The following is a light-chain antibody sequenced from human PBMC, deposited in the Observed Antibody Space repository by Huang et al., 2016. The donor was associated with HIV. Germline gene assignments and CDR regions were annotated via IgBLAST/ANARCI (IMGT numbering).Light chain of an antibody. V-gene: IGKV1D-13*01. CDR3: QQFKNYPLT. Sequence: AIQLTQSPSFLSASVGDRVTITCRASKDITDALAWYQQKPGKPPKVLIYDASSLESGVPSRFSGSGSGADFTLTISSLQPEDFATYYCQQFKNYPLTFGGGTKVEVK. CDR1: KDITDA. CDR2: DAS. J-gene: IGKJ4*01.